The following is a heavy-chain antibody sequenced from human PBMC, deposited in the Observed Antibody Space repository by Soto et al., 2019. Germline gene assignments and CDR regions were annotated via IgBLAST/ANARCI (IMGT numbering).Heavy chain of an antibody. J-gene: IGHJ4*02. D-gene: IGHD2-21*01. CDR2: TYYIGRT. V-gene: IGHV4-59*13. CDR1: GDSISTYY. CDR3: ARDVVGLTHFDY. Sequence: QVQLQESGPGLVKPSETLSLTCTVSGDSISTYYWNWIRQPLGKGLEWIGYTYYIGRTNYNPSLKSRVTISLDTSRNQISLNLNSVTAADTAIYYCARDVVGLTHFDYWGQGILATVSS.